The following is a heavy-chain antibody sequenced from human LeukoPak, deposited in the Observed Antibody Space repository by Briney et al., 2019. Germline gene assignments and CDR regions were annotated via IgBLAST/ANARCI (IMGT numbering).Heavy chain of an antibody. CDR3: ATRYCTISACRASSYKSFDV. CDR2: IKEDGGEG. CDR1: GFTFSSYS. Sequence: GGSLRLSCAASGFTFSSYSMNWVRQAPGKGLEWVANIKEDGGEGYYVGSVKGRFTVSRDNAKNSLYLQLTSLRAEDTAVYYCATRYCTISACRASSYKSFDVWGKGTTVTVSS. J-gene: IGHJ6*04. V-gene: IGHV3-7*01. D-gene: IGHD2-8*01.